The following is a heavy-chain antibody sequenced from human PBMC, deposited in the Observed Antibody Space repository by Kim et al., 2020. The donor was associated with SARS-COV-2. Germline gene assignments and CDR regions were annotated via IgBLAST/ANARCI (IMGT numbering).Heavy chain of an antibody. J-gene: IGHJ4*02. Sequence: SETLSLTCTVSGGSISSSSYYWGWIRQPPGKGLEWIGSIYYSGSTYYNPSLKSRVTISVDTSKNQFSLKLSSVTAADTAVYYCASGQQLVYFDYWGQGTLVTVSS. CDR2: IYYSGST. D-gene: IGHD6-13*01. CDR3: ASGQQLVYFDY. V-gene: IGHV4-39*01. CDR1: GGSISSSSYY.